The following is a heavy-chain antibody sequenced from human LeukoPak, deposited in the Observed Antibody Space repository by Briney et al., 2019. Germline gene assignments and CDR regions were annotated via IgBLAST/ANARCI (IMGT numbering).Heavy chain of an antibody. V-gene: IGHV1-2*02. D-gene: IGHD2-2*01. J-gene: IGHJ4*02. CDR3: ARRYCSSTSCYYFDY. Sequence: ASVKVSCKASGYTFTDYYMHWVRQAPGQGLEWMGWINANRGGTNYAQRFQGRVTMTRDTSITTAYMELSRLKSDDTAVYYCARRYCSSTSCYYFDYWGQGALVTVSS. CDR2: INANRGGT. CDR1: GYTFTDYY.